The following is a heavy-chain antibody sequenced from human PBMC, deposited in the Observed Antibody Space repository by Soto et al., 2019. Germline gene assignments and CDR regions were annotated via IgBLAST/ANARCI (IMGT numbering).Heavy chain of an antibody. CDR2: IYYSGRT. J-gene: IGHJ3*02. CDR1: GGSVRSGSYY. CDR3: AREEYYDDSSGYYQDAFDI. Sequence: PETLSLTCTVSGGSVRSGSYYWSWIRQPPGKGLEWIGYIYYSGRTNYNPSLKSRVTISVDTSKNQFSLKLGSVTAADTAVYYCAREEYYDDSSGYYQDAFDIWGQGTMVTVSS. V-gene: IGHV4-61*01. D-gene: IGHD3-22*01.